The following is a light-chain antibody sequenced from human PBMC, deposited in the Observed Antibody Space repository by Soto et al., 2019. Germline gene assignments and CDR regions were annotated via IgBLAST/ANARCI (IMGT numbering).Light chain of an antibody. J-gene: IGKJ2*01. V-gene: IGKV3-15*01. Sequence: EIVMTQSPATLSVSPGERATLSCRASQSVSNNLAWYQQKPGQTPRLLIYGASTRATGIPVRFSGSGSGTEFTLTISSLQSEDFAVDYWQQYNNWPPVTFGQGTKLEIK. CDR2: GAS. CDR1: QSVSNN. CDR3: QQYNNWPPVT.